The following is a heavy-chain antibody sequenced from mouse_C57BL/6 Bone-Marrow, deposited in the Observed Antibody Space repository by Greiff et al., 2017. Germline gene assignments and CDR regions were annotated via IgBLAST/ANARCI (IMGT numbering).Heavy chain of an antibody. V-gene: IGHV5-12*01. J-gene: IGHJ4*01. Sequence: EVKVEESGGGLVQPGGSLKLSCAASGFTFSDYYMYWVRQTPEKRLEWVAYISNGGGSTYYPDTVKGRFTISRDNAKNTLYLQMSRLKSEDTAMYYCARQGLRRTPYYAMDYWGQGTSVTVSS. CDR3: ARQGLRRTPYYAMDY. CDR1: GFTFSDYY. CDR2: ISNGGGST. D-gene: IGHD3-2*02.